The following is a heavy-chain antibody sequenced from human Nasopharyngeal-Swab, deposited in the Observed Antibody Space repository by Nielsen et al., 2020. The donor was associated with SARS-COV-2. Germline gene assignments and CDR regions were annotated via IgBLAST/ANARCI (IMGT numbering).Heavy chain of an antibody. J-gene: IGHJ6*02. CDR3: AKAPYLRGLDV. CDR1: GFTFSSYA. D-gene: IGHD2-21*01. V-gene: IGHV3-23*01. CDR2: ISGSGDTT. Sequence: GGSLRLSCAASGFTFSSYAMTWVRQAPGKGLEWVSIISGSGDTTYYADSVKDRFTISRDNPKNTLYLQTNSLRVEDTAVYYCAKAPYLRGLDVWGQGTTVTVSS.